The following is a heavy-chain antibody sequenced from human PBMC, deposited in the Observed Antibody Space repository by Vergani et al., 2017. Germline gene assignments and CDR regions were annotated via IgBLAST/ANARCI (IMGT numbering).Heavy chain of an antibody. V-gene: IGHV4-39*07. CDR3: ARDGSTRKDYYGMDV. CDR1: GGSISSSSYY. Sequence: QLQLQESGPGLVKPSETLSLTCTVSGGSISSSSYYWGWIRQPPGKGLEWIGSIYYSGSTYYNPSLKSRVTISVDTSKNQFSLNLSSVTAADTAVYYCARDGSTRKDYYGMDVWGQGTTVTVSS. D-gene: IGHD5-24*01. J-gene: IGHJ6*02. CDR2: IYYSGST.